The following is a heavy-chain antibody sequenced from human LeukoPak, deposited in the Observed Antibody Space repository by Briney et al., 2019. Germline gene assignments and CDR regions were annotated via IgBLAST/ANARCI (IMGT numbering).Heavy chain of an antibody. Sequence: SETLSLTCTVSGGSISSYYWSWIRQPAGKGLEWIGRIYTSGSTNYNPSLKSRVTMSVDTSKNQFSLKLSSVTAADTAVYYCARDRYLGYSYGYIGNRFDPWGQGTLVTVSS. CDR2: IYTSGST. D-gene: IGHD5-18*01. CDR3: ARDRYLGYSYGYIGNRFDP. V-gene: IGHV4-4*07. J-gene: IGHJ5*02. CDR1: GGSISSYY.